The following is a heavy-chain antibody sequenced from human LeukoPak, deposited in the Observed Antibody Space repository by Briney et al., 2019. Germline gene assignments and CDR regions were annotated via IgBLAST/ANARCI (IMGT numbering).Heavy chain of an antibody. CDR2: MNPNRGGT. Sequence: ASVKVSCKASGYTFTSYDIHWVRQATGQGLEWMGRMNPNRGGTDYAQKLQGRVTMTTDTSTSTAYMELRSLRSDDTAVYYCARVYDILTGYFDYWGQGTLVTVSS. D-gene: IGHD3-9*01. CDR1: GYTFTSYD. CDR3: ARVYDILTGYFDY. J-gene: IGHJ4*02. V-gene: IGHV1-8*01.